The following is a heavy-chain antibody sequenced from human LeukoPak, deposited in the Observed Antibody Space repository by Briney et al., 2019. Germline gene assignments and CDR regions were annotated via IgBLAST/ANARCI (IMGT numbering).Heavy chain of an antibody. CDR2: IYWDDDK. V-gene: IGHV2-5*02. CDR1: GFSLSTSGVG. J-gene: IGHJ5*02. Sequence: SGPTLVKPTQTLTLTCTFSGFSLSTSGVGVGWIRQPPGKALEWLALIYWDDDKRYSPSLKSRLTITKDTSKYQVVLTMTNMDPVDTATYYCAQAYSSSWYLNWFDPWGQGTLVTVSS. CDR3: AQAYSSSWYLNWFDP. D-gene: IGHD6-13*01.